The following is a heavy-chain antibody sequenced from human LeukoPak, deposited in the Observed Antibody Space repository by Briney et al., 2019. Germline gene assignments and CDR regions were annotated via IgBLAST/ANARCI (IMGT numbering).Heavy chain of an antibody. J-gene: IGHJ4*02. D-gene: IGHD7-27*01. CDR2: MSPNSGDT. V-gene: IGHV1-8*01. CDR3: ARGPPNWGYDY. Sequence: ASVNVSCKASGYTFTSYDFNWVRQATGQRPEWMGWMSPNSGDTGYAQKFQDRVTMTRDTSISTAYMELSSLRSDDTAVYYCARGPPNWGYDYWGPGTLVTVSS. CDR1: GYTFTSYD.